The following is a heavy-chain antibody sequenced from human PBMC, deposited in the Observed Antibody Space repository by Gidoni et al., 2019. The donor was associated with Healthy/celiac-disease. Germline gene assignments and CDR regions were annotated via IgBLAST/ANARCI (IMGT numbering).Heavy chain of an antibody. Sequence: QVQLVQSGAEVKKPGASVKVSCKASGYTFTGSYMHWVRQAPGQGLEWMGWINPNSGGTNYAQKFQGRVTMTRDTSISTAYMELSRLRSDDTAVYYCASPYCSSTSCSLDYYFGMDVWGQGTTVTVSS. CDR2: INPNSGGT. J-gene: IGHJ6*02. CDR3: ASPYCSSTSCSLDYYFGMDV. V-gene: IGHV1-2*02. CDR1: GYTFTGSY. D-gene: IGHD2-2*01.